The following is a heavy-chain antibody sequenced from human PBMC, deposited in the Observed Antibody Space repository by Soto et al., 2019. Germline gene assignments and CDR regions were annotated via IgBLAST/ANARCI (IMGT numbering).Heavy chain of an antibody. D-gene: IGHD2-15*01. V-gene: IGHV1-69*02. CDR2: IIPILGIA. CDR1: GGTFSSYT. Sequence: QVQLVQSGAEVKKPGSSVKVSCKASGGTFSSYTISWVRQAPGQGLEWMGRIIPILGIANYAQKVQARVTITVDKSTSTAYMELSRLRSEETAVYYCARSYCSGGSCYGSYYYYGMDVWGQGTTVTVSS. J-gene: IGHJ6*02. CDR3: ARSYCSGGSCYGSYYYYGMDV.